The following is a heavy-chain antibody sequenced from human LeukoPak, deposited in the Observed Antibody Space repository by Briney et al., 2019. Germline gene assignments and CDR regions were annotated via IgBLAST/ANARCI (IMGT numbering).Heavy chain of an antibody. CDR1: GGSFSGYY. V-gene: IGHV4-34*01. CDR2: INHSGST. D-gene: IGHD2-15*01. CDR3: ARGGPRYCSGGSCYFGY. Sequence: SETLSLTCAVYGGSFSGYYWSWIRQPPGKGLEWIGEINHSGSTNYNPSLRSRVTISVDTSKNQFSLKLSSVTAADTAVYYCARGGPRYCSGGSCYFGYWGQGTLVTVSS. J-gene: IGHJ4*02.